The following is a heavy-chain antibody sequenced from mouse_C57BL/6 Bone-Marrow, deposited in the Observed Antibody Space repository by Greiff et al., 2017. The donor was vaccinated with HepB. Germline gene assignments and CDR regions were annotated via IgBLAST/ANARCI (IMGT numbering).Heavy chain of an antibody. Sequence: VQLVESGAELARPGASVKLSCKASGYTFTSYGISWVKQRTGQGLEWIGEIYPRSGNTYYNEKFKGKATLTADKSSRTAYMELRSLTSEDSAVYFCGRAPCYSNDVYDYWGQGTTLTVSS. CDR3: GRAPCYSNDVYDY. CDR2: IYPRSGNT. J-gene: IGHJ2*01. CDR1: GYTFTSYG. D-gene: IGHD2-5*01. V-gene: IGHV1-81*01.